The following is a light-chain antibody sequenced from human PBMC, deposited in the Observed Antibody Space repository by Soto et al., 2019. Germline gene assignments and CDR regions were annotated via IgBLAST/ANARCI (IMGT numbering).Light chain of an antibody. V-gene: IGLV2-14*01. CDR1: SSDVGGYNY. CDR3: SSYTSSSTLGV. J-gene: IGLJ1*01. CDR2: DVS. Sequence: QSVLTQPASVSGSPGQSITFSCTGPSSDVGGYNYVSWYQQHPGKAPKLMIYDVSNRPSGVSNRFSGPKSGNTASLTISGLQAEDEADYYCSSYTSSSTLGVFGTGTKVTVL.